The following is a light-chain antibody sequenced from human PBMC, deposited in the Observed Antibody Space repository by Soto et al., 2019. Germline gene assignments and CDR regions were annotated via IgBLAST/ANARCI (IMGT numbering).Light chain of an antibody. J-gene: IGLJ1*01. CDR3: SSYTSDNTYV. Sequence: QSALTQPASVSGSPGQSITISCSGTSSDVGAYNYVSWYQQHPGKAPRVMIYDVRNRSSGVSNRFSGSKSGNTATLTISGLQAEDEADYYCSSYTSDNTYVFATGTKLTVL. V-gene: IGLV2-14*01. CDR2: DVR. CDR1: SSDVGAYNY.